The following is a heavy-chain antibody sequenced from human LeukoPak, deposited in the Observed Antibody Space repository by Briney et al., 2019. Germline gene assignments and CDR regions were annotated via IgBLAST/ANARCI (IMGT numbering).Heavy chain of an antibody. J-gene: IGHJ4*02. D-gene: IGHD2-15*01. CDR1: GDSVRSSY. V-gene: IGHV4-59*02. Sequence: SETLSLTCSVSGDSVRSSYWNWIRQPPGKGLEWIGYVSSDGTTNYTPSLRSRLIMSVDTAKNDISLNLTSVTAADTAIYYCARLECIVDGCYNHWGRGTLVTVSS. CDR2: VSSDGTT. CDR3: ARLECIVDGCYNH.